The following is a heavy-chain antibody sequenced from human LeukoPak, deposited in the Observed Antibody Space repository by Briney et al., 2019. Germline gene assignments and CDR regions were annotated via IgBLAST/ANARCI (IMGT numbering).Heavy chain of an antibody. CDR2: INPSGGST. V-gene: IGHV1-46*01. D-gene: IGHD6-19*01. Sequence: ASVKVSCKASGYTFTSYYMHWVRQAPGQGLEWMGIINPSGGSTSYAQKFQGRVTMTRDTSISTAYMELSRLRSDDTAVYYCARVLLGSASHSSGWYSYYYGMDVWGQGTTVTVSS. CDR3: ARVLLGSASHSSGWYSYYYGMDV. CDR1: GYTFTSYY. J-gene: IGHJ6*02.